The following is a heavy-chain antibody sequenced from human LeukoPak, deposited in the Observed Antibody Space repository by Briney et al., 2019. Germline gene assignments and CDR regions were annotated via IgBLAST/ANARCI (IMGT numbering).Heavy chain of an antibody. J-gene: IGHJ4*02. CDR2: MSSDGIKS. Sequence: GRSLRLSCTASGFTFRMSGVHWVRQAPGKGLEWVALMSSDGIKSYYADSVKGRFTVSRDTSKDIVYLQMKSLSADDTGIYYCAKDHAGSGRAFEYWGQGTLLTVSS. D-gene: IGHD3-10*01. CDR1: GFTFRMSG. V-gene: IGHV3-30-3*02. CDR3: AKDHAGSGRAFEY.